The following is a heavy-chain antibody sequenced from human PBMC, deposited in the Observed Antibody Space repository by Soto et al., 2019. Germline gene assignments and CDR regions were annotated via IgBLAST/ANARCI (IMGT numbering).Heavy chain of an antibody. Sequence: QVQLQQWGAGLLEPSKTLSLTCAVYGGSFSGYYCSWIRQSPGKGLEWIGEINQSGSTNHNPSLKSRVSLSVDPSKNQFSLKLRSVTAADTAVYYCASRHGSGKYFFDYWGQGGLVTVSS. CDR3: ASRHGSGKYFFDY. CDR2: INQSGST. D-gene: IGHD3-10*01. V-gene: IGHV4-34*01. CDR1: GGSFSGYY. J-gene: IGHJ4*02.